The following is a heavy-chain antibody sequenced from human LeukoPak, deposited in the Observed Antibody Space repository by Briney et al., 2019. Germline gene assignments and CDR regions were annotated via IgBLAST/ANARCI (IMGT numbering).Heavy chain of an antibody. V-gene: IGHV3-33*06. J-gene: IGHJ5*02. Sequence: GRSLRLSCAASGFTFSSYGMHWVRQAPGKGLEWVAVTWYDGSNKYYADSVKGRFTISRDNSKNTLCLQMNSLRAEDTAVYYCAKAGASSGYRYNWFDPWGQGTLVTVSS. CDR1: GFTFSSYG. CDR3: AKAGASSGYRYNWFDP. CDR2: TWYDGSNK. D-gene: IGHD3-22*01.